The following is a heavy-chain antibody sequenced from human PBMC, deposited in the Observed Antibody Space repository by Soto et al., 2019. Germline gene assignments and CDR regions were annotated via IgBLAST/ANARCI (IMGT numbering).Heavy chain of an antibody. V-gene: IGHV4-34*01. CDR2: INHSGST. D-gene: IGHD3-3*01. J-gene: IGHJ6*02. CDR1: GGSFSGHY. CDR3: ARDPRYYDFWSGYSSYYGMDV. Sequence: SSETLSLTCAVYGGSFSGHYWSWIRQPPGKGLEWIGEINHSGSTNYNPSLKSRVTISVDTSKNQFSLKLSSVTAADTAVYYCARDPRYYDFWSGYSSYYGMDVWGQGTTVTVSS.